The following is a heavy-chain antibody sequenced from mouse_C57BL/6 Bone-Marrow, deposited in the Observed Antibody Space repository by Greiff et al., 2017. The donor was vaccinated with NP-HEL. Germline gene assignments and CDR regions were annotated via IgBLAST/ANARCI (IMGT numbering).Heavy chain of an antibody. CDR2: IWSGGST. V-gene: IGHV2-2*01. Sequence: VKLMESGPGLMPPSQSLSITCTVSGFSLTSYGVHWVRQSPGKGLEWLGVIWSGGSTYYNAAFISRLSISKDNSKSQVFFKMNSLQADDTAIYYCATANYYSNFDYWGQGTTLTVSS. CDR1: GFSLTSYG. CDR3: ATANYYSNFDY. D-gene: IGHD2-5*01. J-gene: IGHJ2*01.